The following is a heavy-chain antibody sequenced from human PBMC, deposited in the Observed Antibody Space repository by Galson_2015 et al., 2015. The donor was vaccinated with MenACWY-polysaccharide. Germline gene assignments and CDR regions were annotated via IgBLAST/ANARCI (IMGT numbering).Heavy chain of an antibody. Sequence: SLRLSCAASGFSFSANGMSWVRQAPGRGLEWVSGGGSGGGLYYADSVKGRFTVSRDNSKNTLCLQMNNLRAEDTAVYYCAKVGPRSSWTMGIDYWGQGTLVTVSS. J-gene: IGHJ4*02. D-gene: IGHD6-13*01. CDR2: GGSGGGL. V-gene: IGHV3-23*01. CDR3: AKVGPRSSWTMGIDY. CDR1: GFSFSANG.